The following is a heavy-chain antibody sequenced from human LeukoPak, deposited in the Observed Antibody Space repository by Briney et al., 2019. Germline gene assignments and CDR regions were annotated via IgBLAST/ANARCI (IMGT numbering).Heavy chain of an antibody. CDR1: GFTFSSYW. J-gene: IGHJ4*02. CDR3: AIMHPYYDGNGYWVQ. Sequence: GGSLRLSCAASGFTFSSYWMSWVHQAPGKGLEWVANIKQDGSEKYYVDSVKGRFTISRDNAKNSLYLQMNSLRAEDTALYYCAIMHPYYDGNGYWVQWGQGTLVTVSS. D-gene: IGHD3-22*01. V-gene: IGHV3-7*03. CDR2: IKQDGSEK.